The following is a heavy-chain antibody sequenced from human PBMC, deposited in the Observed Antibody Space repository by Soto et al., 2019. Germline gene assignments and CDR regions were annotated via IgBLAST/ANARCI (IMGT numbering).Heavy chain of an antibody. V-gene: IGHV1-2*02. CDR1: GYTFTGYY. J-gene: IGHJ6*02. CDR2: INPNSGGT. CDR3: AREGVDTATYYYYYYGMDV. Sequence: ASVKVSCKASGYTFTGYYMHWVRQAPGQGLEWMGWINPNSGGTNYAQKFQGRVTMTRDTSISTAYMELSRLRSDDTAVYYCAREGVDTATYYYYYYGMDVWGQGTTVTVSS. D-gene: IGHD5-18*01.